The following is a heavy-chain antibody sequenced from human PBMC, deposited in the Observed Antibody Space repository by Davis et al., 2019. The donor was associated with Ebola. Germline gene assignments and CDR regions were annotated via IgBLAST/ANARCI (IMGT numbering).Heavy chain of an antibody. D-gene: IGHD1/OR15-1a*01. CDR2: IYYSGSP. V-gene: IGHV4-59*08. J-gene: IGHJ6*02. CDR1: GASTSSYY. CDR3: ARHGRTGTDNNYYYYYGMDV. Sequence: MPSETLSLTCTVSGASTSSYYWRWIRQPPGKGLEWIGSIYYSGSPNYNPSLKSRVTISVDTPKNQFSLKLSSVTAADTAVYYCARHGRTGTDNNYYYYYGMDVWGQGTTVTVSS.